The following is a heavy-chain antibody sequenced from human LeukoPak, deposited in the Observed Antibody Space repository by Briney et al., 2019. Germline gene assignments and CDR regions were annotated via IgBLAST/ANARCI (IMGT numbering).Heavy chain of an antibody. D-gene: IGHD3-16*01. CDR3: AKEGDEFRGYLDV. Sequence: PGRSLTLSCAASGFTFSRLGMQWVRQAPGKGLEWVAVIHNDGTQGQYADSVKGRLTISKDNSQNTLYLRMNNLRDDDTAVYYCAKEGDEFRGYLDVWGKGTTVTVSS. CDR1: GFTFSRLG. V-gene: IGHV3-33*06. J-gene: IGHJ6*03. CDR2: IHNDGTQG.